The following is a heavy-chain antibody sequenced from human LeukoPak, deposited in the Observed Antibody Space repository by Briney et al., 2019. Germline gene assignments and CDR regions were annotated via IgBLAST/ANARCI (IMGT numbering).Heavy chain of an antibody. D-gene: IGHD6-19*01. CDR1: GFTFSTYA. CDR2: ISGSAGST. CDR3: AKELPGNGWHTIDY. Sequence: GGSLRLSCAASGFTFSTYAMSWVRQAPGKGLEWVSAISGSAGSTYYADSVKGRFTISRDNSKNTLDVQMNSLRAEDTAVYYCAKELPGNGWHTIDYWGQGTLVTVSS. V-gene: IGHV3-23*01. J-gene: IGHJ4*02.